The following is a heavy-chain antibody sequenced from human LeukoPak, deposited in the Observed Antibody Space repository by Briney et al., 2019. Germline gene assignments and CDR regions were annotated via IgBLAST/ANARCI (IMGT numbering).Heavy chain of an antibody. CDR1: GGSFSGYY. D-gene: IGHD3-22*01. CDR3: ARRRNYYDSSGYGFDY. J-gene: IGHJ4*02. Sequence: PSETLSLTCAVYGGSFSGYYWSWIRQPPGKGLEWIGEINHSGSTNYNPSLKSRVTISVDTSKNQFSLKLSSVTAADTAVYYCARRRNYYDSSGYGFDYWRQGTLVTVSS. CDR2: INHSGST. V-gene: IGHV4-34*01.